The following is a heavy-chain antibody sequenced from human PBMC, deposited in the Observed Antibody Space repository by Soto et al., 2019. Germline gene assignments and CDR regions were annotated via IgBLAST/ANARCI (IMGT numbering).Heavy chain of an antibody. CDR2: IYHSGST. D-gene: IGHD2-21*02. CDR1: GGSISSGGYS. J-gene: IGHJ4*02. Sequence: QLQLQESGSGLVKPSQTLSLTCAVSGGSISSGGYSWSWIRQPPGKGLEWIGYIYHSGSTYNPSRKSRVTISVDRSKNQFSLKLSSVTAADTAVYYCARFLIFGSYYDYWGQGTLVTVSS. CDR3: ARFLIFGSYYDY. V-gene: IGHV4-30-2*01.